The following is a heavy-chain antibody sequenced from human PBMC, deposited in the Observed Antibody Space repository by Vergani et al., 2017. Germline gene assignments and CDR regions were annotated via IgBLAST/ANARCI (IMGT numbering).Heavy chain of an antibody. CDR2: IIPIFGTA. CDR1: GGTFSSYA. J-gene: IGHJ6*02. CDR3: AAERDDFWSGYYDYYYGMDV. D-gene: IGHD3-3*01. Sequence: QVQLVQSGAEVKKPGSSVKVSCKASGGTFSSYAISWVRQAPGQGLEWMGGIIPIFGTANYAQKFQGRVTITADESTSTAYMELSSLRSEDTAVYYCAAERDDFWSGYYDYYYGMDVWGQGTTVTVSS. V-gene: IGHV1-69*01.